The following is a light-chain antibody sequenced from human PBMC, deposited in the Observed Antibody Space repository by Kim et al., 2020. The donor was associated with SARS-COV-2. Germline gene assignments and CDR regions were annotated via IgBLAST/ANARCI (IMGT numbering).Light chain of an antibody. CDR2: ALN. CDR3: NSQESSSTRV. J-gene: IGLJ3*02. Sequence: VALGPISSITCRREDRRDSYASWYQQNPGQAPVLVLYALNNRPSGIPDRFSGSNSGDTASLTISGPQADDEADYYCNSQESSSTRVFGGGTKVTVL. V-gene: IGLV3-19*01. CDR1: DRRDSY.